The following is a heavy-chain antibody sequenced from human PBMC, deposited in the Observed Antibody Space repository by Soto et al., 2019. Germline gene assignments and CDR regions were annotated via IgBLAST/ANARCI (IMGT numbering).Heavy chain of an antibody. J-gene: IGHJ4*02. D-gene: IGHD3-9*01. CDR3: ARDNYVFTGYYLYY. CDR1: GYIFVNYG. V-gene: IGHV1-18*01. Sequence: QVQLVQSEAEVKKPGASVKVSCRASGYIFVNYGISWVRQAPGQGLEWTVWISAYNGNTKYAQEFQGRVTMNRDTSTCTAYMELGSLRSDDTAVYYCARDNYVFTGYYLYYWGQGTLVTVSS. CDR2: ISAYNGNT.